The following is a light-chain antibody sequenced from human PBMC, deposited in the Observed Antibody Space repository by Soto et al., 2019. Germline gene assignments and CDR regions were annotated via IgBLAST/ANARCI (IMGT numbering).Light chain of an antibody. CDR1: SSNIGSNY. CDR2: RSD. CDR3: AVRDDSLSGHWV. J-gene: IGLJ3*02. V-gene: IGLV1-47*01. Sequence: QSVLTQPPSASGTPGQRVTISCSGSSSNIGSNYVSWYQHLPGAAPKLLIYRSDQLPSGVPDRFSGSKSGTSASLAISGLRSEDEADYFCAVRDDSLSGHWVFGGGTKVTVL.